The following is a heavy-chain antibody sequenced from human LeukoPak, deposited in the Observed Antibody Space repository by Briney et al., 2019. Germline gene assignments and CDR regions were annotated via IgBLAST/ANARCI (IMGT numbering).Heavy chain of an antibody. Sequence: PSETLSLTCAVYGGTFSGYYWSWIRQPPGKGLEWIGEINRSGSTNYNPSLKSRVTISVDTSKNQFSLKLSSVTAADTAVYYCARGDRPREIPPLIRKKNAFDIWGQGTMVTVSS. J-gene: IGHJ3*02. CDR3: ARGDRPREIPPLIRKKNAFDI. D-gene: IGHD2-8*01. CDR1: GGTFSGYY. V-gene: IGHV4-34*01. CDR2: INRSGST.